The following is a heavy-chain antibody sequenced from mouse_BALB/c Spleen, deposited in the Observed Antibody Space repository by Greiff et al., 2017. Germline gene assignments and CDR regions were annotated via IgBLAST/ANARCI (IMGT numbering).Heavy chain of an antibody. CDR2: INPNNGGT. Sequence: EVQLQQSGPELVKPGASVKISCKTSGYTFTEYTMHWVKQSHGKSLEWIGGINPNNGGTSYNQKFKGKATMTVDKSSSTAYMELARLTSEDSAIYYCAREEGLRRAMDYWGQGTSVTVSS. D-gene: IGHD2-2*01. J-gene: IGHJ4*01. CDR1: GYTFTEYT. CDR3: AREEGLRRAMDY. V-gene: IGHV1-18*01.